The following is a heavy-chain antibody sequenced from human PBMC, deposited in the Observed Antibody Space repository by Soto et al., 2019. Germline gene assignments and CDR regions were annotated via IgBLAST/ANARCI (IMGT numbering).Heavy chain of an antibody. CDR2: IIPIFGTA. Sequence: VASVKVSCKASGGTFSSYAISWVRQAPGQGLEWMGGIIPIFGTANYAQKFQGRVTITADESTSTAYMELSSLRSEDTAVYYCASCYASGYSGGCPSLYYFDYWGQGTLVTVSS. V-gene: IGHV1-69*13. CDR3: ASCYASGYSGGCPSLYYFDY. D-gene: IGHD6-19*01. J-gene: IGHJ4*02. CDR1: GGTFSSYA.